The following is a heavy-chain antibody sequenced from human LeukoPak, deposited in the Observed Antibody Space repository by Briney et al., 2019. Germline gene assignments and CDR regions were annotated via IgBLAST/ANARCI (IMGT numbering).Heavy chain of an antibody. CDR1: GGSIISNY. D-gene: IGHD3-22*01. Sequence: SETLSLTCTVSGGSIISNYWSWIRQSAGTGLEWIGRIYGSGITDNNPSLKSRVTMSLDTSRKQFSLRLTSVTAADTAVYYCARLKFYDSTGYSPGYYMDVWGKGTTVSVFS. V-gene: IGHV4-4*07. CDR3: ARLKFYDSTGYSPGYYMDV. CDR2: IYGSGIT. J-gene: IGHJ6*03.